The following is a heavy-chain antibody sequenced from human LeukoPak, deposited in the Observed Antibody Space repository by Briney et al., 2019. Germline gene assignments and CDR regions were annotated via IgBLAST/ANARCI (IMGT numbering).Heavy chain of an antibody. V-gene: IGHV3-7*01. D-gene: IGHD2-2*01. CDR3: ARDRSCSSTSCYAFDI. Sequence: GGSLRLSCAASGFTFSSYWMSWVRQAPGKGLEWVANIKQDGSEKYYVDSVKGRFTISRDNAKNSLYLQMNSLRAEDTAVYYCARDRSCSSTSCYAFDIWGQGTMVTVSS. CDR1: GFTFSSYW. J-gene: IGHJ3*02. CDR2: IKQDGSEK.